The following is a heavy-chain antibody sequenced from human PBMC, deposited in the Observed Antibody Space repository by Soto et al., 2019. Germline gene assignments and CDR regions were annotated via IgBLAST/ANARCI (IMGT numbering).Heavy chain of an antibody. Sequence: SETLSLTCTVSGGSISSGDYYWSWIRQPPGKGLEWIGYIYYSGSTYYNPSLKSRVTISVDTSKNQFSLKLSSVTAADTAVYYCARDWGRLRWVNWFDPWGQGTLVTVS. CDR2: IYYSGST. V-gene: IGHV4-30-4*01. D-gene: IGHD4-17*01. J-gene: IGHJ5*02. CDR1: GGSISSGDYY. CDR3: ARDWGRLRWVNWFDP.